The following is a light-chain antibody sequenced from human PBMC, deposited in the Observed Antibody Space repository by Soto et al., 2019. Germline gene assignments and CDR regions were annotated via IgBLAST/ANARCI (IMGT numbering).Light chain of an antibody. Sequence: QSVLTQPPSVSGAPGQRVTISCTGSSSNIGAGYDVHWYQQLPGTAPKLLIYGNTNRPSGVPDRFSGSKSGTSASLAITGLQAEDEAAYNCQSYDSSLSGLYVFGTGTKLTVL. CDR3: QSYDSSLSGLYV. CDR2: GNT. CDR1: SSNIGAGYD. J-gene: IGLJ1*01. V-gene: IGLV1-40*01.